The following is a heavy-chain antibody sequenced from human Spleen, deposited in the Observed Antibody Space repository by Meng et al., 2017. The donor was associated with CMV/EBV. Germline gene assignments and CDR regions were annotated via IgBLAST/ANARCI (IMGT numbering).Heavy chain of an antibody. V-gene: IGHV1-69*10. CDR3: ARQGAENWFDP. CDR1: GYTFTSYD. Sequence: SVKVSCKASGYTFTSYDINWVRQAPGQGLEWMGGIIPILGIANYAQKFQGRVTITADKSTSTAYMELSSLRSDDTAVYYCARQGAENWFDPWGQGTLVTVSS. D-gene: IGHD4/OR15-4a*01. CDR2: IIPILGIA. J-gene: IGHJ5*02.